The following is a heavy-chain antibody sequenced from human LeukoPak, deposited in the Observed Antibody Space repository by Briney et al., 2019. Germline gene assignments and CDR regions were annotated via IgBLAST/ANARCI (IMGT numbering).Heavy chain of an antibody. D-gene: IGHD6-13*01. CDR1: GFTFDDYG. CDR3: ARDGIYSSSWYSPSDY. J-gene: IGHJ4*02. V-gene: IGHV3-20*04. Sequence: GGSLRLXCAASGFTFDDYGMSWVRQAPGKGLEWVSGINWNGGSTGYADSVKGRFTISRDNAKNSLYLQMNSLRAEDTALYYCARDGIYSSSWYSPSDYWGQGTLVTVSS. CDR2: INWNGGST.